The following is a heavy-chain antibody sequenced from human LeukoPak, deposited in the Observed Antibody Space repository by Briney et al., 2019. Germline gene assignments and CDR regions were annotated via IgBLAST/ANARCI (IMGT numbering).Heavy chain of an antibody. CDR3: AKDQSRVGGSDPFDD. J-gene: IGHJ4*02. CDR1: GFTFSNCA. V-gene: IGHV3-23*01. D-gene: IGHD1-26*01. Sequence: GGSLRLSCAASGFTFSNCAMTWVPQAPGKGLEWVASISGSGASTYYADSAKGRFTISRDSSPNTVNLQMNSLRAEDPAVYFCAKDQSRVGGSDPFDDWGQGALVIVSS. CDR2: ISGSGAST.